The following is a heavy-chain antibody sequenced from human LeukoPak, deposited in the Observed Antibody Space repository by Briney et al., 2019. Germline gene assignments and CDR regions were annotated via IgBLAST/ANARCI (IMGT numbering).Heavy chain of an antibody. CDR3: ATADSGYGGYFDY. V-gene: IGHV4-31*03. Sequence: PSETLSLTCTVSGGSISSGGYYWTWIRQHPGKGLEWIGNIYYSGDTYYNPSLRSRISILVDTSKNQFSLKVTSATAADTAVYFCATADSGYGGYFDYWGQGILVTVSS. CDR2: IYYSGDT. J-gene: IGHJ4*02. D-gene: IGHD5-12*01. CDR1: GGSISSGGYY.